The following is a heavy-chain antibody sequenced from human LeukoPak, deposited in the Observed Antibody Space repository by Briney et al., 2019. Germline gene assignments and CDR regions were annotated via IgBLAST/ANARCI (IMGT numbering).Heavy chain of an antibody. CDR2: ISGTGGST. CDR3: AKERGNISAGY. CDR1: GFTFSNYA. D-gene: IGHD2/OR15-2a*01. V-gene: IGHV3-23*01. Sequence: GGSLGLSCAASGFTFSNYAMIWVRQAPGKGLEWVSLISGTGGSTYYADSVKGRFTISRDNSKNTLYLQMNSLRAEDTAVYYCAKERGNISAGYWGQGILVTASS. J-gene: IGHJ4*02.